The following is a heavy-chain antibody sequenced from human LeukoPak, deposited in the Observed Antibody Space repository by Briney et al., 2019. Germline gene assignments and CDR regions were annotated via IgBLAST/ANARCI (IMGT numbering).Heavy chain of an antibody. CDR2: IKEDGSIQ. CDR3: ARDVWKGVAFSDY. CDR1: GFTFSSYW. J-gene: IGHJ4*02. D-gene: IGHD3-16*01. Sequence: GGSLRLSCVASGFTFSSYWMTWVRQAPGKGLEWLANIKEDGSIQYYLDSVRGRFTISRDNAKTSVYLQLNSLRADDTAVYYCARDVWKGVAFSDYRGPGTLVTVSS. V-gene: IGHV3-7*01.